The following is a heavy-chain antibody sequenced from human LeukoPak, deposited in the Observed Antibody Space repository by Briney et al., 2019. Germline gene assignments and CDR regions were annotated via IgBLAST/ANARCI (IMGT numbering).Heavy chain of an antibody. CDR2: IYPGDSDT. V-gene: IGHV5-51*01. J-gene: IGHJ6*02. Sequence: GESLKISCQGSGYRFTSYWIGWVRPMPGKGLEWMGIIYPGDSDTRYSPSFQGQVTISADKSISTAYLEWSSLKASDTAMYYCARCPFGVVTETRNYYYYGMDVWGQGTTVTVSS. CDR3: ARCPFGVVTETRNYYYYGMDV. D-gene: IGHD3-3*01. CDR1: GYRFTSYW.